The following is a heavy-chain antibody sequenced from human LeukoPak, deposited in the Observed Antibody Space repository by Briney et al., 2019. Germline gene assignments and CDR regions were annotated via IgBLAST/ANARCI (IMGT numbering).Heavy chain of an antibody. D-gene: IGHD3-22*01. CDR3: ARDPPGNYYDSSGYSVYFDY. J-gene: IGHJ4*02. CDR2: ISAYNGNT. V-gene: IGHV1-18*01. CDR1: GYTFTSYG. Sequence: ASVKVSCKASGYTFTSYGISWVRQAPGQGLEWMGWISAYNGNTNYAQKLQGRVTMTTDTSTSTAYMELRSLRSDDTAVYYCARDPPGNYYDSSGYSVYFDYWSQGTLVTVSS.